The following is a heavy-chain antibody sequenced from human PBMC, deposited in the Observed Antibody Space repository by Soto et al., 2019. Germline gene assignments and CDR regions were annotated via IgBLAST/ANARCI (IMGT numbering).Heavy chain of an antibody. Sequence: ASVKVSCKASGGTFSSYAISWVRQAPGQGLEWMGGIIPIFGTANYAQKFQGRVTITADESTSTAYMELSSLRSEDTAVYYCARPGDHYYDSSGYFDYWGQGTLVTVS. J-gene: IGHJ4*02. CDR3: ARPGDHYYDSSGYFDY. CDR2: IIPIFGTA. CDR1: GGTFSSYA. V-gene: IGHV1-69*13. D-gene: IGHD3-22*01.